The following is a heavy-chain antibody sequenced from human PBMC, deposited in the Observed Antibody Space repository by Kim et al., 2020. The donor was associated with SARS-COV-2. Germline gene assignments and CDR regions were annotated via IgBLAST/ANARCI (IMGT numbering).Heavy chain of an antibody. J-gene: IGHJ4*02. D-gene: IGHD3-22*01. CDR1: GFTFSSYS. V-gene: IGHV3-48*04. CDR3: ARDSDYYDNSGYYPYYFDY. CDR2: ISSSSSTI. Sequence: GGSLRLSCAASGFTFSSYSMNWVRQAPGKGLEWVSYISSSSSTIYYADSVKGRFTISRDNAKNSLYLQMNSLRAEDTAVYFCARDSDYYDNSGYYPYYFDYWGQGTLVTVSS.